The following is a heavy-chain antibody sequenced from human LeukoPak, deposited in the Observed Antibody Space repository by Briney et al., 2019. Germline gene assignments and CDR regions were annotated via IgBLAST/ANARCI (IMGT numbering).Heavy chain of an antibody. CDR3: ARDFRDYYFYY. Sequence: GGSLRLSCAASGFTFSSYGMHWLRQAPGHGLEWMGWINPNSGGTNYAQKFRGRVTMTRDTSISTAYMELSRLTSDDTAVYYCARDFRDYYFYYWGQGTLVTVSS. J-gene: IGHJ4*02. CDR1: GFTFSSYG. V-gene: IGHV1-2*02. CDR2: INPNSGGT.